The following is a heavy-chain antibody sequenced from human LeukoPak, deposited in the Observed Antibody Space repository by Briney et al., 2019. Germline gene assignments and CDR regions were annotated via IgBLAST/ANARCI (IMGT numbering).Heavy chain of an antibody. CDR1: GGFGSDYK. J-gene: IGHJ3*02. CDR2: IYSSGAT. V-gene: IGHV4-4*08. D-gene: IGHD2-8*01. CDR3: AREWSAFDI. Sequence: PSETLSPTCTVSGGFGSDYKWNWIRQPPGKGLEWIGYIYSSGATNYNPSLKSRVTLSIDTSKNQFSLTLSSVIAADTAVYYCAREWSAFDIWGQGTMVTVSS.